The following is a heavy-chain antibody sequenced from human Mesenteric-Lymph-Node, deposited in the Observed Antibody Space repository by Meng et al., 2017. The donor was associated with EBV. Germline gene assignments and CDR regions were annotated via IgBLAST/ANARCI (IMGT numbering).Heavy chain of an antibody. D-gene: IGHD3-16*02. CDR3: ARIRSIWGTYQNYYFDS. CDR1: GWSFSGFY. V-gene: IGHV4-34*01. CDR2: INHSGFS. J-gene: IGHJ4*02. Sequence: QAQLQQWGAGLLNPSETLSLNCAVYGWSFSGFYWTWIRQSPGRDLEWIGEINHSGFSKYNPSLKSRLTISLDTSKNQVSLTLGSVTAADTAVYYCARIRSIWGTYQNYYFDSWGQGTLVTVSS.